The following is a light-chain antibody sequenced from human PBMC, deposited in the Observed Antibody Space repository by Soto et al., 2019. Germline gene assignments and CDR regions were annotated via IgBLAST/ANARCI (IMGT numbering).Light chain of an antibody. CDR1: QTSSSW. CDR2: KAS. V-gene: IGKV1-5*03. CDR3: QHYNSYSEA. Sequence: DIQMTQSPSTLSGFVGDRVTITCRASQTSSSWLAWYQQKPGKAPKLLIYKASTLKSGVPSRFSGSGSGTEFTLTISSLQPDDFATYYCQHYNSYSEAFGQGTKVDIK. J-gene: IGKJ1*01.